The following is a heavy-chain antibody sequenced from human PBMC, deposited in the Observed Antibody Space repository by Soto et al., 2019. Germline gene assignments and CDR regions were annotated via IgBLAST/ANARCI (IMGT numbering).Heavy chain of an antibody. CDR2: INHSGST. D-gene: IGHD3-10*01. Sequence: SETLSLTCAVYGGSFSGYYWSWIRQPPGKGLEWIGEINHSGSTNYNPSLKSRVTISVDTSKNQFSLKLSSVTAADTAVYYCARGNYYGSGSYYILDYWGQGTLVTVSS. V-gene: IGHV4-34*01. CDR3: ARGNYYGSGSYYILDY. J-gene: IGHJ4*02. CDR1: GGSFSGYY.